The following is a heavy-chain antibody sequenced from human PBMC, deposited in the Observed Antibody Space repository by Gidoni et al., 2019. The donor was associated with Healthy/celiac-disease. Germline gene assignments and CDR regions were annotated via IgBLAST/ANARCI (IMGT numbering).Heavy chain of an antibody. J-gene: IGHJ6*03. V-gene: IGHV3-13*05. CDR3: ARATYSSSWKYYYYYMDV. Sequence: EVQLVESGGGLVQPGGSLRPSCAASGFTFSRYDMHWCRQATGNGLGWVSAIGTADDPYYPGSVKGRFTISRENAKNSLYLQMNSLRAGDTAVYYCARATYSSSWKYYYYYMDVWGKGTTVTVSS. D-gene: IGHD6-13*01. CDR2: IGTADDP. CDR1: GFTFSRYD.